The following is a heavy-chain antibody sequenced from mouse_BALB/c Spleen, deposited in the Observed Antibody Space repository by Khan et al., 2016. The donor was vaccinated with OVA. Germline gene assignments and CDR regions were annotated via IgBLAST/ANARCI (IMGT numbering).Heavy chain of an antibody. J-gene: IGHJ3*01. V-gene: IGHV1S81*02. CDR1: GYTFTSYY. Sequence: QVQLKESVAELVKPGASVKLSCKASGYTFTSYYMYWVKLRPGQGLEWIGEINPSDGDTNFNEKFKSKATLTVDKSSSTVYMQLSSLTSEDSAVYYCTRSGYGTFAYWGQGTLVTVSA. CDR2: INPSDGDT. CDR3: TRSGYGTFAY. D-gene: IGHD2-1*01.